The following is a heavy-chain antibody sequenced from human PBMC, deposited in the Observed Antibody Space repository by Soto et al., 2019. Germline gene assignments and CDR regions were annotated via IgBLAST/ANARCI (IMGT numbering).Heavy chain of an antibody. V-gene: IGHV4-4*02. CDR1: GGSISSSNW. Sequence: SETLSLTCAVSGGSISSSNWWSWVRQSPGKGLEWIGEIYHSGSTNYNPSLKSRVTISVDKSKNQFSLKVTSVTAADTVLYYCARGDIYDSGSYLNYWGQGGLVTVSS. CDR3: ARGDIYDSGSYLNY. CDR2: IYHSGST. J-gene: IGHJ4*02. D-gene: IGHD3-10*01.